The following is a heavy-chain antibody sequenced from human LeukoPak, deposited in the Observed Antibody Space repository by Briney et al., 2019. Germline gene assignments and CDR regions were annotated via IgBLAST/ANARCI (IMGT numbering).Heavy chain of an antibody. Sequence: SETLSLTCTVSGGSISSYYWSWIRQPPGKGLEWIGYIYYSGSTNYNPSLKSRVTISVDTSKNQFSLKLSSVTAADTAVYYSARFGLGAFDIWGQGTMVTVSS. CDR1: GGSISSYY. CDR2: IYYSGST. J-gene: IGHJ3*02. V-gene: IGHV4-59*08. CDR3: ARFGLGAFDI. D-gene: IGHD3-10*01.